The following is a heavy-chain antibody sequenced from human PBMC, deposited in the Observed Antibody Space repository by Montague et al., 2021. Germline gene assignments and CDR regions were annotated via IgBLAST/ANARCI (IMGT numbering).Heavy chain of an antibody. J-gene: IGHJ4*02. V-gene: IGHV4-34*01. CDR2: VRHIGST. D-gene: IGHD3-10*01. Sequence: SXTLSLTCGVYGGSLSEYYWTWIRQSPEKGLEWIGEVRHIGSTNYKPSLKSRVTMSVDKSKNQFSLKLRSVTAADTAVYYCASDRGPFDYWGQGTVVTVSS. CDR1: GGSLSEYY. CDR3: ASDRGPFDY.